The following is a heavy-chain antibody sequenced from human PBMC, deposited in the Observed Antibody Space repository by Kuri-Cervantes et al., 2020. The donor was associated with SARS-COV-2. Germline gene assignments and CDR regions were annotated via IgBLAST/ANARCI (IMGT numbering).Heavy chain of an antibody. V-gene: IGHV4-34*01. CDR3: ARGRVRSIFGVVITKYYYYYMDV. CDR1: GGSFSGYH. Sequence: GSLRLSCAVYGGSFSGYHWSWIRQRPGKGLEWVGEINHGGSTNYNPSLKSRVTISVDTSKNQFSLKLSSVTAADTAVYYCARGRVRSIFGVVITKYYYYYMDVWGKGTTVTVSS. J-gene: IGHJ6*03. D-gene: IGHD3-3*01. CDR2: INHGGST.